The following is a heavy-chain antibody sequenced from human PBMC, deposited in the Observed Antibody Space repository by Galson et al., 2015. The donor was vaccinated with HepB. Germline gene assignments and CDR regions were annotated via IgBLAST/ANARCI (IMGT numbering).Heavy chain of an antibody. V-gene: IGHV3-33*08. D-gene: IGHD1-14*01. CDR2: IWYDGSNK. CDR1: GFTFSSYG. J-gene: IGHJ6*02. CDR3: ARGQNRKDDYYGMDV. Sequence: SLRLSCAASGFTFSSYGMHWVRQAPGKGLEWVAIIWYDGSNKYYADSVKGRFSFSRDNSKNTLYLQMNSLRAEDTAVYYCARGQNRKDDYYGMDVWGQGTTVTVSS.